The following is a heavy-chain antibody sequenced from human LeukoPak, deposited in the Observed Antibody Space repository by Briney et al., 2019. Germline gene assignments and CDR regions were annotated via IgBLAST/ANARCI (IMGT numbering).Heavy chain of an antibody. V-gene: IGHV4-39*01. Sequence: PGGSLRLSCAGSGFTFSNSWMGWVRQPPGKGLEWIGNIYYSGSTYHNPSLKSRVTISADTSKNQFSLKVSSVTAADTAVHYCARRTYSSRNWFDPWGQGTLVTVSS. CDR2: IYYSGST. D-gene: IGHD6-13*01. CDR1: GFTFSNSW. J-gene: IGHJ5*02. CDR3: ARRTYSSRNWFDP.